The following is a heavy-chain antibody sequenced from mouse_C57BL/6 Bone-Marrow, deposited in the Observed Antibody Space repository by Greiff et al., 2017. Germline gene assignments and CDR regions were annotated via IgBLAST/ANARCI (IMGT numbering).Heavy chain of an antibody. Sequence: EVKLQQSGPVLVKPGASVKMSCKASGYTFTDYYMNWVKQSHGKSLEWIGVINPYNGGTSYNQKFKGKATLTVDKSSSTAYMELNSLTSEDSAIYYCARRGSYDAMDYWGQGTSVTVSS. CDR2: INPYNGGT. CDR3: ARRGSYDAMDY. V-gene: IGHV1-19*01. J-gene: IGHJ4*01. CDR1: GYTFTDYY.